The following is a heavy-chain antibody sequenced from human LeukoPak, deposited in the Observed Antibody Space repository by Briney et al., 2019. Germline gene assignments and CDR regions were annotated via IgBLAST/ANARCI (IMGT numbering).Heavy chain of an antibody. Sequence: GRSLRLSCAASGFTFSSNPMHWVRQAPGKGLEWVSAISGSGGSTYYADSVKGRFTISRDNSKNTLCLQTNSLRAEDTAVYYCAKFWTYYYDSSGYPHYWGQGTLVTVSS. CDR2: ISGSGGST. CDR1: GFTFSSNP. J-gene: IGHJ4*02. V-gene: IGHV3-23*01. CDR3: AKFWTYYYDSSGYPHY. D-gene: IGHD3-22*01.